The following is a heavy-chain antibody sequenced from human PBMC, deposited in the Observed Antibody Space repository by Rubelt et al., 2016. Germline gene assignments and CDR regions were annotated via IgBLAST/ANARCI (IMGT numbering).Heavy chain of an antibody. CDR3: ARVGALAARKIYYFDY. D-gene: IGHD6-6*01. CDR2: FDPLVGET. CDR1: GYTLTELS. Sequence: QVQLVQSGAEVKKPGASVKVSCKVSGYTLTELSMHWVRQAPGKGLEGLVGFDPLVGETIYAQKFQGRVTMTEDTSTDTAYMGLSSLRSEDTAVYYCARVGALAARKIYYFDYWGQGTLVTVSS. V-gene: IGHV1-24*01. J-gene: IGHJ4*02.